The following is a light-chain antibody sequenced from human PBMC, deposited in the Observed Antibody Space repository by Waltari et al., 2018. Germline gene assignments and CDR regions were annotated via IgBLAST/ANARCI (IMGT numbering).Light chain of an antibody. CDR3: MQALQTPLT. V-gene: IGKV2-28*01. CDR1: QSLLHSNGYNY. Sequence: DIVMTQSPLSMPVTPGDPSALPCRFSQSLLHSNGYNYLDWYLQKPGQSPQLLIYLGSNRASGVPDRFSGSGSGTDFTLKISRVEAEDVGVYYCMQALQTPLTFGGGTKVEIK. CDR2: LGS. J-gene: IGKJ4*01.